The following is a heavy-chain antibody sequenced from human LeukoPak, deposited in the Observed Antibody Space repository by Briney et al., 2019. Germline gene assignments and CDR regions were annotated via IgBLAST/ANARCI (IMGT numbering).Heavy chain of an antibody. CDR1: GFTFSSYA. J-gene: IGHJ6*02. Sequence: PGGSLRLSCAASGFTFSSYAMSWVRQAPGKGLEWVSAISGSGGSTYYADSVKGRFTTSRDNSKNTLYLQMNSLRAEDTAVYYCAKDRVSDDFWSGYYYYYYGMDVWGQGTTVTVSS. CDR2: ISGSGGST. CDR3: AKDRVSDDFWSGYYYYYYGMDV. V-gene: IGHV3-23*01. D-gene: IGHD3-3*01.